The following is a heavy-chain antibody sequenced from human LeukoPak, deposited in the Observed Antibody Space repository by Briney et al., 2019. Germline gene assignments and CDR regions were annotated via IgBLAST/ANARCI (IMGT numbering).Heavy chain of an antibody. Sequence: PGGSLRLSCAASGFTFSSYAMSWVRQAPGKGLEWVSGISWNSGSIGYADSVKGRFTISRDNAKNSLYLQMNSLKTEDAAVYYCTRAWLKGDYGFDYWGQGTLVTVSS. J-gene: IGHJ4*02. CDR3: TRAWLKGDYGFDY. D-gene: IGHD4-17*01. CDR2: ISWNSGSI. V-gene: IGHV3-20*04. CDR1: GFTFSSYA.